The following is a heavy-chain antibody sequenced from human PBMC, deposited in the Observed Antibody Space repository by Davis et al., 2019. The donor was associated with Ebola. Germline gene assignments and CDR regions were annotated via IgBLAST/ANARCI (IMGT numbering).Heavy chain of an antibody. D-gene: IGHD6-19*01. CDR2: ISTDGSTT. V-gene: IGHV3-30*04. CDR1: GSSFHTYT. CDR3: AGAVAGTEDFQY. Sequence: PGGSLRLSCAASGSSFHTYTINWFRQAPGRGLEWLAVISTDGSTTFYANSVKGRFTISRDNSKNTLSLPMNSLDTEDTAVYYCAGAVAGTEDFQYWGQGTLVTVSS. J-gene: IGHJ4*02.